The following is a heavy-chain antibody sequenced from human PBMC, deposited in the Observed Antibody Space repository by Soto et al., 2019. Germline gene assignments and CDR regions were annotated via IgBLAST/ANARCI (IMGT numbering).Heavy chain of an antibody. D-gene: IGHD6-19*01. CDR1: GFNFSDYG. Sequence: GGSMRVSCAAAGFNFSDYGVTWVRQDTGKGLEWVSGISGSGGSTYYADSVKGRFTISRDNSKNTLYVQMNSLRAEDTAVYYCAKDRSDDYPTWFDPWGQGTLVTVSS. CDR3: AKDRSDDYPTWFDP. CDR2: ISGSGGST. J-gene: IGHJ5*02. V-gene: IGHV3-23*01.